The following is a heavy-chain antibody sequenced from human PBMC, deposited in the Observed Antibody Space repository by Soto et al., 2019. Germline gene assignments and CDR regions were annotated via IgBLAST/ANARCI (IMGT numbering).Heavy chain of an antibody. CDR2: IIPIIGPA. CDR1: GGTFTYYG. D-gene: IGHD3-22*01. CDR3: ARDLGTTIAGPPRRETYGWLDP. Sequence: QVQLVQSGAEVKRPGSSVKLSCKASGGTFTYYGISWVRQAPGQGLEWMGGIIPIIGPATYAQKFQGRLTITADQSTSTAYMELSSLGSEDTALYCCARDLGTTIAGPPRRETYGWLDPWGQVTLVTVSS. J-gene: IGHJ5*02. V-gene: IGHV1-69*01.